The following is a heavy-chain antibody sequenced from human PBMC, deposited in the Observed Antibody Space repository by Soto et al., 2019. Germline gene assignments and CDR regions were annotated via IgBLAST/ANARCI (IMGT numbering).Heavy chain of an antibody. D-gene: IGHD5-18*01. CDR2: ISAYNGNT. V-gene: IGHV1-18*04. CDR3: ERHFSGDTAMANFDY. Sequence: ASVKVSCKAAGYTFTSYGISWVRQAPGQGLEWMGWISAYNGNTNYAQKLQGRVTMTTDTSTSTAYMELRSLRSDDTAVYYCERHFSGDTAMANFDYWGQGTLVTVYS. J-gene: IGHJ4*02. CDR1: GYTFTSYG.